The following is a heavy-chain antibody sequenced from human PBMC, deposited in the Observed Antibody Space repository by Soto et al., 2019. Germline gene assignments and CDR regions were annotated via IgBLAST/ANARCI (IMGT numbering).Heavy chain of an antibody. CDR1: GFTFSSYA. CDR2: ISGSGGST. CDR3: AKDRGRLGGSCSGGSCYSLVPTNRPNWYFDL. V-gene: IGHV3-23*01. J-gene: IGHJ2*01. Sequence: EVQLLESGGGLVQPGGSLRLSCAASGFTFSSYAMSWVRQAPGKGLEWVSAISGSGGSTYYADSVKGRFTISRDNSKNTLYLQMNSLRAEDTAVYYCAKDRGRLGGSCSGGSCYSLVPTNRPNWYFDLWGRGTLVTVSS. D-gene: IGHD2-15*01.